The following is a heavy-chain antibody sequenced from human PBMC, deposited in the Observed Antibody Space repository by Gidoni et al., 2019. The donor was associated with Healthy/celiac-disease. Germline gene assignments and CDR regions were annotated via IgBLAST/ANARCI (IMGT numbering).Heavy chain of an antibody. V-gene: IGHV4-30-2*01. J-gene: IGHJ6*03. CDR2: IYHSGST. CDR3: AVTRSINDLREYYYYYMDV. Sequence: QLQLQESGSGLVKPSQTLSLTCAVSGGSISSGGYSWSWIRQPPGKGLAWIGYIYHSGSTYYNPSLKSRVTISVDRSKNQFSLKLSSVTAADTAVYYCAVTRSINDLREYYYYYMDVWGKGTTVTVSS. D-gene: IGHD2-8*01. CDR1: GGSISSGGYS.